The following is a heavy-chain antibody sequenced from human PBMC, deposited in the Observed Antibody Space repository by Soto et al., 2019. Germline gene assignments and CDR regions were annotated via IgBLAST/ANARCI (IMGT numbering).Heavy chain of an antibody. CDR3: ASRYGACFAY. J-gene: IGHJ4*02. V-gene: IGHV4-59*08. CDR1: GGSISSYY. CDR2: TYYSGST. D-gene: IGHD5-18*01. Sequence: QVQLQESGPGLVKPSETLSLTCTVSGGSISSYYWNWIPQPPGKGLVWIGYTYYSGSTNYNPSLKSRVTMSADTSKSPFSLMLGSVTAADTAVYSSASRYGACFAYWRKGSLISFSS.